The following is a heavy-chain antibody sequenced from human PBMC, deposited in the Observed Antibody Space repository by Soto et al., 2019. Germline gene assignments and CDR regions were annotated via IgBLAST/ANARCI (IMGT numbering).Heavy chain of an antibody. V-gene: IGHV4-39*01. D-gene: IGHD6-6*01. CDR2: MYYTGNK. CDR3: ERRSSSSLGSLFDP. J-gene: IGHJ5*02. CDR1: GGSISSSTYY. Sequence: SETLSLTCTVSGGSISSSTYYWDWIRQPPGKGLEWIGAMYYTGNKNYNPSLESRVTMSVDTSKNQFSLKLSSVTPTDTAVYYCERRSSSSLGSLFDPWGRGILVTVS.